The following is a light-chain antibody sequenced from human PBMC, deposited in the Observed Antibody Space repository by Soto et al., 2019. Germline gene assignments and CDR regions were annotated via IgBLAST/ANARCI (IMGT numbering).Light chain of an antibody. CDR3: CQHNSISLT. V-gene: IGKV1-12*01. CDR1: QGISSW. Sequence: DIEMTQSPCTLSASVGDRVTITCRASQGISSWLAWYQQKPGKDPTLLIYAASSLQSGVPSRFSGSGSWTAFTLIISSLQPEDFATYYCCQHNSISLTFGGGTKVDIK. J-gene: IGKJ4*01. CDR2: AAS.